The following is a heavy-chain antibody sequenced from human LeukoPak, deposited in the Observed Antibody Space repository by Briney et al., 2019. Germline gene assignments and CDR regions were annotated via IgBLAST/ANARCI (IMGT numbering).Heavy chain of an antibody. Sequence: SETLSLTCAVYGGSFSGYYWSWIRQPPGKGLEWIGEINHSGSTNYNPSLKSRVTISVDTSKNQFSLKLSSVTAADTAVYYCARFSRSERYGDHDYYGMDVWGQGTTVTVSS. D-gene: IGHD4-17*01. V-gene: IGHV4-34*01. CDR3: ARFSRSERYGDHDYYGMDV. CDR1: GGSFSGYY. CDR2: INHSGST. J-gene: IGHJ6*02.